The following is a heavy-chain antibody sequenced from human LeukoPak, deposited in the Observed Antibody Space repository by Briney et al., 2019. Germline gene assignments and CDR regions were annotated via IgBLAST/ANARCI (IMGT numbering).Heavy chain of an antibody. CDR1: GGSVSSGSYY. CDR3: ARAAYSGSYHSDY. CDR2: IYYSGST. V-gene: IGHV4-61*01. Sequence: KPSETLSLTCTVSGGSVSSGSYYWNWIRQPPGKGLEWIGYIYYSGSTNYNPSLKSRVTISVDTSKNQFSLKLSSVTAADTAVYYCARAAYSGSYHSDYWGQGTLVTVSS. J-gene: IGHJ4*02. D-gene: IGHD1-26*01.